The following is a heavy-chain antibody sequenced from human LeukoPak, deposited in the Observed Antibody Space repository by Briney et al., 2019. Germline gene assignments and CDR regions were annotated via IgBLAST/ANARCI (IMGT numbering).Heavy chain of an antibody. CDR2: IYHSGST. J-gene: IGHJ4*02. V-gene: IGHV4-4*02. CDR1: GGSISSSNW. Sequence: PSGTPSLTCAVSGGSISSSNWWSWVRQPPGKGLEWIGEIYHSGSTNYNPSLKSRVTISVDKSKNQFSLKLSSVTAADTAVYYCARANRRIAAAGNFDYWGQGTLVTVSS. CDR3: ARANRRIAAAGNFDY. D-gene: IGHD6-13*01.